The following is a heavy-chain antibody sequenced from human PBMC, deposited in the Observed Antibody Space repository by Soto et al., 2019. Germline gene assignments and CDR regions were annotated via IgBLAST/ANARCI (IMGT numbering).Heavy chain of an antibody. Sequence: QVQLQESGPGLVKPSETLSLTCTVSGGSIINYYWSWIRQPPGKGLEWIGYISYTGSTNYNPSLKSRVTMSVDTSKNHFSLKLSSVTAADTAVYYCARDRQASTGRPEGWGRGALVTVSS. V-gene: IGHV4-59*01. J-gene: IGHJ4*02. CDR2: ISYTGST. D-gene: IGHD3-9*01. CDR3: ARDRQASTGRPEG. CDR1: GGSIINYY.